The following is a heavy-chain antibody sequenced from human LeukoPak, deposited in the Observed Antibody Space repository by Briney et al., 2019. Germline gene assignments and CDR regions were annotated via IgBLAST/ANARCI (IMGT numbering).Heavy chain of an antibody. CDR3: TTGIQVVSATKLFDY. CDR2: IKSKTDGGTT. CDR1: GFTFSNAW. J-gene: IGHJ4*02. Sequence: PGGSLTLSCAASGFTFSNAWMSWVRQAPGKGLEWVGRIKSKTDGGTTDYGAPVKGRFTISRDDSKNTLYLQMNSLKSEDTAVYYCTTGIQVVSATKLFDYWGQGTLVTVSS. V-gene: IGHV3-15*01. D-gene: IGHD2-15*01.